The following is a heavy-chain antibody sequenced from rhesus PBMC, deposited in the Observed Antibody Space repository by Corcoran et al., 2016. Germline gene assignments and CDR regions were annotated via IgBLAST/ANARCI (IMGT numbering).Heavy chain of an antibody. Sequence: QVQLQESGPGLVKPSETLSLTCAVSGYSISSGYYWGWIRQPPGKGLEWIGSIYGSGGSNYLNPSLKSRVTLSVDTSKNQFSLKLSSVAAADTAVYYLARVGSSWSEWDTVGTEWYFDLWGPGTPITISS. CDR3: ARVGSSWSEWDTVGTEWYFDL. J-gene: IGHJ2*01. CDR1: GYSISSGYY. D-gene: IGHD5-42*01. V-gene: IGHV4S14*01. CDR2: IYGSGGSN.